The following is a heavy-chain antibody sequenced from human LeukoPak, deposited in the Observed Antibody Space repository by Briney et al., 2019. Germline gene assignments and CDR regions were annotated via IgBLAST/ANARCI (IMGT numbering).Heavy chain of an antibody. CDR1: GFSLSTSGMC. J-gene: IGHJ6*02. Sequence: ESGPTLVNPTQTLTLTCTSSGFSLSTSGMCVSWIRQPPGKALEWLALIDWDDDKYYSTSLKTRLTISKDTSKNQVVLTMTNMDPVDTATYYCARIPEMYYYDSSGYYTYYYYYGMDVWGQGTTVTVSS. CDR3: ARIPEMYYYDSSGYYTYYYYYGMDV. V-gene: IGHV2-70*01. D-gene: IGHD3-22*01. CDR2: IDWDDDK.